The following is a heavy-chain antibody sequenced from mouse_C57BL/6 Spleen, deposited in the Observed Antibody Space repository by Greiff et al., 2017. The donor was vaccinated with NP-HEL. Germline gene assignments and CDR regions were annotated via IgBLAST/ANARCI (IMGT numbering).Heavy chain of an antibody. CDR2: ISYDGSN. J-gene: IGHJ2*01. D-gene: IGHD2-4*01. CDR3: ARVADDYDVDY. Sequence: EVQLQESGPGLVKPSQSLSLTCSVTGYSITSGYYWNWIRQFPGNKLEWMGYISYDGSNNYNPSLKNRISITRDTSKNQFFLKLNSVTTEDTATYYCARVADDYDVDYWGQGTTLTVSS. V-gene: IGHV3-6*01. CDR1: GYSITSGYY.